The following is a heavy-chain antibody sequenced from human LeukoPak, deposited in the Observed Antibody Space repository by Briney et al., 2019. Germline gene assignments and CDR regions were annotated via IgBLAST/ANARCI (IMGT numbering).Heavy chain of an antibody. CDR3: ARAAYSSTWYSRYFDL. CDR1: GFTFRSYD. V-gene: IGHV3-13*01. J-gene: IGHJ2*01. D-gene: IGHD6-13*01. Sequence: GGSLRLSCAASGFTFRSYDMHWGRQATGKGLEGVSGIGTAGEIYYPGSVKGRFTISRENAKNSLYLQMYSLRAGHTAVYYCARAAYSSTWYSRYFDLWGRGTLVTVSS. CDR2: IGTAGEI.